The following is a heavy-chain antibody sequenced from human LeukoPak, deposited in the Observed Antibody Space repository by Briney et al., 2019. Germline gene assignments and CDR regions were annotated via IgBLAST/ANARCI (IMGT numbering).Heavy chain of an antibody. CDR1: GFSFSSYA. V-gene: IGHV3-30-3*01. CDR2: VSYDGTNK. D-gene: IGHD2-2*01. Sequence: GGSLRLSCAASGFSFSSYAMHWVRQAPVKGLDWVAVVSYDGTNKYYADSVKGRFTVSRDNSKNTLYLQMNSLRAEDTAVYYCARDRSSNEYYFDYWGQGTLVTVSS. J-gene: IGHJ4*02. CDR3: ARDRSSNEYYFDY.